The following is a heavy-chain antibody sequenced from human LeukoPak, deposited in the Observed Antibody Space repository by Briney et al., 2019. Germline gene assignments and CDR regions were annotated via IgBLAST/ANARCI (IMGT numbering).Heavy chain of an antibody. CDR1: GFTFSSYS. V-gene: IGHV3-21*01. Sequence: GGSLRLSCAASGFTFSSYSMNWVRQAPGKGLEWVSSISSSSSYIYYADSVKGRFTISRDNAKNSPYLQMNSLRAEDTAVYYCASLGLWFGELFYWGQGTLVTVSS. CDR3: ASLGLWFGELFY. J-gene: IGHJ4*02. D-gene: IGHD3-10*01. CDR2: ISSSSSYI.